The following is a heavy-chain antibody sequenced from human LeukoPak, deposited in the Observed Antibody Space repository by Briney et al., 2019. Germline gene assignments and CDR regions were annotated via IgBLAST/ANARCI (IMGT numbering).Heavy chain of an antibody. V-gene: IGHV3-66*01. J-gene: IGHJ4*02. CDR1: GFTFSSYS. CDR3: ARGGASSSWFIDY. Sequence: GGSLRLSCAASGFTFSSYSMNWVRQAPGKGLEWVSVIYSGGSTYYADSVKGRFTISRDNSKNTLYLQMNSLRAEDTAVYYCARGGASSSWFIDYWGQGTLVTVSS. D-gene: IGHD6-13*01. CDR2: IYSGGST.